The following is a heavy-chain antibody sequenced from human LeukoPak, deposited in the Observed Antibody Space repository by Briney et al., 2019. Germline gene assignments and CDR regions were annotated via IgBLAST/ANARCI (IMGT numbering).Heavy chain of an antibody. J-gene: IGHJ2*01. CDR1: EFTFSRYG. V-gene: IGHV3-30*02. D-gene: IGHD2-2*01. Sequence: PGGSLRLSCAASEFTFSRYGMHWVRQAPGKGLEWVAFIRYDGSNKYYADSVKGRFTISRDNSKNTLYLQMNSLRAEDTAVYYCARDMRRSTYWFFDLWGRGTLVTVSS. CDR2: IRYDGSNK. CDR3: ARDMRRSTYWFFDL.